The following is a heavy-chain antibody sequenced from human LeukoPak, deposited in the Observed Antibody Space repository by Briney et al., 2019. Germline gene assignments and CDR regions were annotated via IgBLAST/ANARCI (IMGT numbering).Heavy chain of an antibody. CDR1: GYTFTGYY. J-gene: IGHJ5*02. V-gene: IGHV1-2*02. CDR2: INPNSGGT. CDR3: AREAAAGIFAGWFDP. Sequence: GASVKVSCKASGYTFTGYYMHWVRQAPGQGLEWMGWINPNSGGTNYAQKFQGRVTMTRDTSISTAYMELSRLRSDDTAVYYCAREAAAGIFAGWFDPWGQGTLVTVSS. D-gene: IGHD6-13*01.